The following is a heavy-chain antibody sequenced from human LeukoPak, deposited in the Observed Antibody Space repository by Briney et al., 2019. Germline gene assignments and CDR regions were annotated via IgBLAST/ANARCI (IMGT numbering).Heavy chain of an antibody. Sequence: ASVKVSCKVSGYTLTELSMHWVRQAPGKGLEWMGGFDPEDGETIYAQKFQGRVTMTEDTSTDTAYMELSSLRSEDTAVYYCATTKGFYHSSGYYHDAFDIWGQGTMLTVSS. J-gene: IGHJ3*02. D-gene: IGHD3-22*01. CDR2: FDPEDGET. CDR1: GYTLTELS. V-gene: IGHV1-24*01. CDR3: ATTKGFYHSSGYYHDAFDI.